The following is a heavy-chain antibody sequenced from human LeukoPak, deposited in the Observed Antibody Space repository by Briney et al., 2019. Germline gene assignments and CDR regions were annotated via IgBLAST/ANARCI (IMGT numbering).Heavy chain of an antibody. CDR2: VYYSGST. J-gene: IGHJ4*02. CDR1: GDSISSSSYY. CDR3: ARQTGSGLFILP. Sequence: SETLSLTCAVSGDSISSSSYYWGWIRQPPGKGLEWIGSVYYSGSTYYNPSLESRVTISVDTSKNQFSLKLSSVTAADTAVYFCARQTGSGLFILPGGQGTLVTVSS. D-gene: IGHD3/OR15-3a*01. V-gene: IGHV4-39*01.